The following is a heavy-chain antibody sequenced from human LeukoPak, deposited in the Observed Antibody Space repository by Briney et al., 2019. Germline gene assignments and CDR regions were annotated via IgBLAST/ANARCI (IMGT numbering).Heavy chain of an antibody. J-gene: IGHJ3*02. Sequence: PSETLSLTCTVSGGSISSYYWSWIRRPAGKGLEWIGRIYTSGSTNYNPSLKSRVTMSVDTSKNQFSLKLSSVTAADTAVYYCARIPMGYIVGVNDAFDIWGQGTMVTVSS. D-gene: IGHD1-26*01. CDR3: ARIPMGYIVGVNDAFDI. V-gene: IGHV4-4*07. CDR2: IYTSGST. CDR1: GGSISSYY.